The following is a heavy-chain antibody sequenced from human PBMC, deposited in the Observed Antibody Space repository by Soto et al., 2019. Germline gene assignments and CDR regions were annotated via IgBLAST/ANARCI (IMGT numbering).Heavy chain of an antibody. Sequence: EVQLVESGGGLIQPGGSLRLSCAASEFTFSKYWMTWVRQSPGKGLERVANINQDGSERYYVDSGRGRFTISRDNAKNSLYLQMNSLRAEDTAVYYCVCGGNYFVYWGQGTLVTVSP. CDR3: VCGGNYFVY. V-gene: IGHV3-7*01. J-gene: IGHJ4*02. CDR1: EFTFSKYW. D-gene: IGHD3-16*01. CDR2: INQDGSER.